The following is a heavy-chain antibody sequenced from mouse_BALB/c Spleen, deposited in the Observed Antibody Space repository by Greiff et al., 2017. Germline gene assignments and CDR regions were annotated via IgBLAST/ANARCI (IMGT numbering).Heavy chain of an antibody. Sequence: EVQVVESGGGLLQPGGSLRLSCATSGFTFSDFYMEWVRQPPGKRLEWIAASRNKANDYTTEYSASVKGRFIVSRDTSQSILYLQMNALRAEDTAIYYCARDAAGYAMDYWCQGTSVTVSS. CDR1: GFTFSDFY. J-gene: IGHJ4*01. CDR3: ARDAAGYAMDY. V-gene: IGHV7-1*02. CDR2: SRNKANDYTT.